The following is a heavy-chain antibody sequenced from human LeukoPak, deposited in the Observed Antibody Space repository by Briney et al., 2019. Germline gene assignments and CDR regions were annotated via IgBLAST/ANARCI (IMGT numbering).Heavy chain of an antibody. CDR1: GFTFSSYA. V-gene: IGHV3-23*01. J-gene: IGHJ4*02. CDR2: ISGSGGST. Sequence: GGSLRLSCAASGFTFSSYAMSWVRQAPGKGLEWVSAISGSGGSTYYADSVKGRFTISRDNSKNTLYLQMDSLRAEDTAVYYCARDRRYLYFDYWGQGTLVTVSS. CDR3: ARDRRYLYFDY. D-gene: IGHD1-1*01.